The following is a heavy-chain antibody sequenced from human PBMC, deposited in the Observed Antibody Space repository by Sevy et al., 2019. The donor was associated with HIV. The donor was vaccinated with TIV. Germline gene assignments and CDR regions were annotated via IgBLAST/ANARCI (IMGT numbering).Heavy chain of an antibody. D-gene: IGHD2-15*01. V-gene: IGHV1-18*01. CDR3: ARAYCSGGRCYSLAY. CDR2: ISPHNGDT. Sequence: ASVKVSCKVSGYTFTTYRIFWVREAPGHGLESMGWISPHNGDTDYAQKFQGRVTLITDKSTSTAYMELRGLRSDDTAVYFCARAYCSGGRCYSLAYWGQGTLVTVSS. J-gene: IGHJ4*02. CDR1: GYTFTTYR.